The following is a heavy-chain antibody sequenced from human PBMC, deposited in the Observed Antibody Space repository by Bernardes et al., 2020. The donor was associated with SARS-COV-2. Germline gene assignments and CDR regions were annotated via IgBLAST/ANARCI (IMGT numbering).Heavy chain of an antibody. CDR3: ARVCDWQHFDF. J-gene: IGHJ4*02. CDR2: TGKDGSDT. D-gene: IGHD2-21*02. V-gene: IGHV3-7*01. CDR1: GFIFPNYC. Sequence: VWSLRLSCAASGFIFPNYCMTQVRKAPGKGLEWVAITGKDGSDTYYLDSVKGRFTIARDNANNALSLQMNSLRAEDTAIYYCARVCDWQHFDFWGQGTLVTVSS.